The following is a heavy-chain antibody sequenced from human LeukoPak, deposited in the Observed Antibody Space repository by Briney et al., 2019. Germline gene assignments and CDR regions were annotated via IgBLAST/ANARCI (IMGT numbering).Heavy chain of an antibody. CDR3: AKDRATSSGSYYGYFDY. D-gene: IGHD1-26*01. Sequence: QPGGSLRLSCAASGFTFSSYAMSWVRQAPGKGLEWLSAISVSGGTTYYVDSVKGRFTISRDNSKNTVYLQTNSLRAEDTAVYYCAKDRATSSGSYYGYFDYWGQGILVTVSS. CDR2: ISVSGGTT. V-gene: IGHV3-23*01. J-gene: IGHJ4*02. CDR1: GFTFSSYA.